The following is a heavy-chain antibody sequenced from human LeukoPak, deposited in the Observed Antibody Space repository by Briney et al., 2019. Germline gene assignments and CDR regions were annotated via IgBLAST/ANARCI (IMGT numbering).Heavy chain of an antibody. CDR3: AREGGDGSGTYYNAHNWFDP. V-gene: IGHV4-39*07. CDR2: IYYSGST. Sequence: SETLSLTCTVSGGSISSSTYYWGWIRQPPGKGLEWIGSIYYSGSTYYNPSLKSRVTILVDTSKNQFSLKLISMTAADTAVYYCAREGGDGSGTYYNAHNWFDPWGQGSLVTVSS. J-gene: IGHJ5*02. CDR1: GGSISSSTYY. D-gene: IGHD3-10*01.